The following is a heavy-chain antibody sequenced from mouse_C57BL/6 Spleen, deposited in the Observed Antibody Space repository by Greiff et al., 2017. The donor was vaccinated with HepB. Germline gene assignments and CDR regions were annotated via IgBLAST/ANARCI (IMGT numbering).Heavy chain of an antibody. CDR2: IDPENGDT. V-gene: IGHV14-4*01. J-gene: IGHJ3*01. D-gene: IGHD2-3*01. CDR3: TNDGYSRFAY. CDR1: GFNIKDDY. Sequence: VHVKQSGAELVRPGASVKLSCTASGFNIKDDYMHWVKQRPEQGLEWIGWIDPENGDTEYASKFQGKATITADTSSNTAYLQLSSLTSEDTAVYYCTNDGYSRFAYWGQGTLVTVSA.